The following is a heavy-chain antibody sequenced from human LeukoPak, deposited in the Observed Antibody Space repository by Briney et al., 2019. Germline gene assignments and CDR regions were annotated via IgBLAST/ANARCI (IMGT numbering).Heavy chain of an antibody. CDR2: IIPIFGTA. CDR3: ARDNVEMATFDY. V-gene: IGHV1-69*05. D-gene: IGHD5-24*01. CDR1: GYTFTGYY. J-gene: IGHJ4*02. Sequence: GASVKVSCKASGYTFTGYYMHWVRQAPGQGLEWMGGIIPIFGTANYAQKFQGRVTSTTDESTSTAYMELSSLRSEDTAVYYCARDNVEMATFDYWGQGTLVTVSS.